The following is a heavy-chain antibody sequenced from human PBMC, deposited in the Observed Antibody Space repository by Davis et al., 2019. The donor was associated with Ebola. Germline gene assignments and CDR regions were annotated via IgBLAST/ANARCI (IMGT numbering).Heavy chain of an antibody. CDR2: ITGGGGTT. CDR3: VGTTTPLPAY. Sequence: PGGSLRLSCAASGFTFTNYAMSWVRQAPGKGLEWVSVITGGGGTTYYADSVKGRFTISRDNSKNMLYLQMNNLRAEDTAVYFCVGTTTPLPAYWGQGTLVTVSS. D-gene: IGHD7-27*01. V-gene: IGHV3-23*01. CDR1: GFTFTNYA. J-gene: IGHJ4*02.